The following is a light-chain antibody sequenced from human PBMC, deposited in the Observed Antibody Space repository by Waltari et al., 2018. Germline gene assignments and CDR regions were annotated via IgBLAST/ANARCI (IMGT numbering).Light chain of an antibody. CDR2: DNS. CDR1: RRDIRPYNS. Sequence: QSSLSHPAPGSPSPGQPITISCTDTRRDIRPYNSVSWYQQLPCKAPKLVTHDNSQQPAGVSHRFSGSKSGNTASLTISGLQAEDEGDYYFCSYPASRSFVLFGGGTKLTVL. J-gene: IGLJ2*01. V-gene: IGLV2-14*03. CDR3: CSYPASRSFVL.